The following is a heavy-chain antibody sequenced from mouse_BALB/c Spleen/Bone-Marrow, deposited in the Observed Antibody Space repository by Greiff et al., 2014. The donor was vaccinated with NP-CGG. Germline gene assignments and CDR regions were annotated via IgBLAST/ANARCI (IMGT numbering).Heavy chain of an antibody. D-gene: IGHD2-2*01. CDR2: ISNLAYSI. J-gene: IGHJ2*01. CDR1: GFNFSDYG. Sequence: EVMLVESGGGVVQPGGSRKLSCAASGFNFSDYGMAWVRLAPGKGPEWVAFISNLAYSIYYADTVTGRFTISRESAKNTLYLEMSSLRFEDTAMYYCTRDRGYDGGYYFDYWGQGTTLTVSS. V-gene: IGHV5-15*02. CDR3: TRDRGYDGGYYFDY.